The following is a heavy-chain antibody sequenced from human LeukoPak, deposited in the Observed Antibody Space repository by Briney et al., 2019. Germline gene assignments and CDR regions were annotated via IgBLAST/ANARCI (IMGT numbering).Heavy chain of an antibody. CDR2: IYYSGSN. D-gene: IGHD2-2*01. J-gene: IGHJ4*02. CDR1: GGSISSYY. CDR3: ARVGVPAARRVYYFDY. Sequence: PSETLSLTCTVSGGSISSYYWSWIRQPPGKGLEWIGNIYYSGSNNYNPSLKSRVTISVDTSKNQFSLKLSSVTAADTAVYYCARVGVPAARRVYYFDYWGQGTLVTVSS. V-gene: IGHV4-59*01.